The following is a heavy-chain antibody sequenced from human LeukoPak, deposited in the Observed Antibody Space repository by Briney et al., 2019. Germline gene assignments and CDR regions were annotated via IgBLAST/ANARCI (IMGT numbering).Heavy chain of an antibody. J-gene: IGHJ4*02. D-gene: IGHD6-19*01. Sequence: GGSLRLSCAASGFTFSSYTMNWVRQAPGKGLEWVSSISSSSSYIYFADSVKGRFTCSRDNAKNSLYLQMNSLRAEDTAVYYCARDRDGSGWHDYWGQGTLVTVSS. CDR2: ISSSSSYI. CDR1: GFTFSSYT. CDR3: ARDRDGSGWHDY. V-gene: IGHV3-21*01.